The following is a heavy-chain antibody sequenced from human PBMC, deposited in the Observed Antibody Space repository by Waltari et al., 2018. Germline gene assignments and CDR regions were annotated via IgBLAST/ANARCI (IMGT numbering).Heavy chain of an antibody. CDR1: GFTFNSYV. J-gene: IGHJ4*02. V-gene: IGHV3-33*01. CDR2: IWYDGSNK. D-gene: IGHD3-22*01. Sequence: QVQLVESGGGVVQPGRSLRLSCAASGFTFNSYVMHWVLQAPGKGLEWVAVIWYDGSNKNYADSVKGRFTISRDYSKNTLYLQMNSLRAEDSAVYFCARAYYYDTSGLLGYWGQGTLVTVSS. CDR3: ARAYYYDTSGLLGY.